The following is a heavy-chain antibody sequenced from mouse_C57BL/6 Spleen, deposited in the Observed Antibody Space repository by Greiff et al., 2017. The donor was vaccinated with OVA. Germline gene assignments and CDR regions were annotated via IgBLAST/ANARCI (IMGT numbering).Heavy chain of an antibody. J-gene: IGHJ4*01. Sequence: VQLQQSGPELVKPGASVKMSCKASGYTFTDYNMHWVKQSHGKSLEWIGYINPNNGGTSYNQKFKGKATLTVNKSSSTAYMELRSLTSEDSAVYYCASPYDGYYRYAMDYWGQGTSVTVSS. CDR3: ASPYDGYYRYAMDY. D-gene: IGHD2-3*01. V-gene: IGHV1-22*01. CDR1: GYTFTDYN. CDR2: INPNNGGT.